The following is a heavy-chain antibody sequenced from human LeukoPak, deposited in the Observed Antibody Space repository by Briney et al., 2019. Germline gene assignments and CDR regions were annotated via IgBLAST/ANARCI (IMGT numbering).Heavy chain of an antibody. CDR3: TRLGAGPTYYDFWSGYSSFYFDY. D-gene: IGHD3-3*01. V-gene: IGHV4-39*02. CDR1: GGSTSGGNYY. J-gene: IGHJ4*02. Sequence: KPSETLSLTCIVSGGSTSGGNYYWGWIRRPPGKGLEWIGGISSSGNTYYNPSLKSRITISIDTSKNHFSLKLSSVTAADTVVYYCTRLGAGPTYYDFWSGYSSFYFDYWGQGTLVTVSS. CDR2: ISSSGNT.